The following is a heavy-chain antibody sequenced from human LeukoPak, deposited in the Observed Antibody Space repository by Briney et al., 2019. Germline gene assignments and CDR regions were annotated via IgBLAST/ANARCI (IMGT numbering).Heavy chain of an antibody. Sequence: GGSLRLSCAASGFTFSSYAMHWVRQAPGKGLEWVAVISYDGSNRYYADYVKGRFTISRDNSKNTLYLQMNSLRAEDTAVYYCARAIVGATIGYWGQGTLVTVSS. J-gene: IGHJ4*02. CDR1: GFTFSSYA. V-gene: IGHV3-30-3*01. D-gene: IGHD1-26*01. CDR3: ARAIVGATIGY. CDR2: ISYDGSNR.